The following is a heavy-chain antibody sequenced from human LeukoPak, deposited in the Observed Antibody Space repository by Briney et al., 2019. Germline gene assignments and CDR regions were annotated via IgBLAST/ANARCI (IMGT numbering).Heavy chain of an antibody. J-gene: IGHJ4*02. V-gene: IGHV3-7*03. Sequence: PGGSLRLSCAASGFTFSSYWLSWVRQAPGKGLEWVANIKEDGSEKYYVDSVKGRFTISRDNAKNLLYLQMNSLRAEDTAVHYCAKDRAWIQLWLRVGYFDYWGQGTLVTVSS. CDR1: GFTFSSYW. D-gene: IGHD5-18*01. CDR3: AKDRAWIQLWLRVGYFDY. CDR2: IKEDGSEK.